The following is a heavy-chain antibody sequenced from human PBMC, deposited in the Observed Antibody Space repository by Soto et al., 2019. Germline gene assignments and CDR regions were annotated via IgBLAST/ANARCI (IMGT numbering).Heavy chain of an antibody. CDR2: ISAYNGNT. V-gene: IGHV1-18*01. Sequence: ASVKVSCKASGYTFTSYGISWVRQAPGQGLEWMGWISAYNGNTNYAQKLQGRVTMTTDTSTSTAYMELRSLGSDDTAVYYCARYYGDYEVNYYYYYGMDVWGQGTTVTVSS. J-gene: IGHJ6*02. CDR3: ARYYGDYEVNYYYYYGMDV. CDR1: GYTFTSYG. D-gene: IGHD4-17*01.